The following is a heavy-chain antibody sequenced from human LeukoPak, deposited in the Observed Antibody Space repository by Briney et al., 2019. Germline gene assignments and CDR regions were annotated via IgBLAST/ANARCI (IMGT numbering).Heavy chain of an antibody. V-gene: IGHV3-49*04. D-gene: IGHD1-26*01. CDR1: GFTFGDYA. CDR3: TRDLLVGATTTAFDI. Sequence: PGRSLRLSCTASGFTFGDYAMSWVRQAPGKGLEWVCFIRSKAYGGTTEYAASVKGRFTISRDDSKSIAYLQMNGMKTEDTAVYYCTRDLLVGATTTAFDIWGQGTMVTVSS. J-gene: IGHJ3*02. CDR2: IRSKAYGGTT.